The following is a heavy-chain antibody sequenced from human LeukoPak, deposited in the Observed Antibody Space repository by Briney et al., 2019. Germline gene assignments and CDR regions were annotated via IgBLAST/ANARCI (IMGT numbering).Heavy chain of an antibody. CDR1: GFTFSSYA. V-gene: IGHV3-30*04. D-gene: IGHD2-15*01. J-gene: IGHJ3*02. CDR2: ISYDGSNK. CDR3: ARGLKPYCSGGSCYLTLSDAFDI. Sequence: GGSLRLSCAASGFTFSSYAMHWVRQAPGKGLEWVAVISYDGSNKYYADSVKGRSTISRDNSKNTLYLQVNSLRAEDTAVYYCARGLKPYCSGGSCYLTLSDAFDIWGQGTMVTVSS.